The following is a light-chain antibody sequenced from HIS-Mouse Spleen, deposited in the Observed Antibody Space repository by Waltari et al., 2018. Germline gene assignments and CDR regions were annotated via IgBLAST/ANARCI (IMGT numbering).Light chain of an antibody. CDR3: CSYAGSSTLV. CDR1: SSDGGSSSL. CDR2: QGS. Sequence: QSALTQPASVSGSPGPSITIPCPGTSSDGGSSSLVSCYQQHPGKPPKLMVYQGSKRPSGVANRFSGSKSGNTASLTISGLQAEDEDDYYCCSYAGSSTLVFGGGTKLTVL. V-gene: IGLV2-23*01. J-gene: IGLJ3*02.